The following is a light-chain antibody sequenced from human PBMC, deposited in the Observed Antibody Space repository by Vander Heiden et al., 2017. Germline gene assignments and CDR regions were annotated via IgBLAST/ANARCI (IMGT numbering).Light chain of an antibody. J-gene: IGLJ2*01. CDR1: AVPKQD. V-gene: IGLV3-25*03. CDR3: QSADSSGTVV. Sequence: SYDLTQPPSVPVPPGQTASITGRGEAVPKQDACWYQKKPGQAPVMVIYKDSERPSGIPERISGSSSGKTGTLTISGVQAEDEADYYCQSADSSGTVVFGGGTKLTVL. CDR2: KDS.